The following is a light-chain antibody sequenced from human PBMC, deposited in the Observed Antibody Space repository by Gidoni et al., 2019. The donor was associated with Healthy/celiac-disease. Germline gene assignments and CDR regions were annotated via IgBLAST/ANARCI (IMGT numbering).Light chain of an antibody. CDR2: DVS. CDR3: SSYTSSSTVV. J-gene: IGLJ2*01. V-gene: IGLV2-14*03. CDR1: SSVVGGYNY. Sequence: QSALTQPASGSGSPGQSITISCTGTSSVVGGYNYVSWYQQHPGKAPKLMIYDVSNRPSGVSNRFSGSKSGNTASLTISGLQAEDEADYYCSSYTSSSTVVFGGGTKLTVL.